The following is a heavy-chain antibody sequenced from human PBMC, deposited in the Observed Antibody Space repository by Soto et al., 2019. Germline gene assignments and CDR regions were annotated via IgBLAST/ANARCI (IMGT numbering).Heavy chain of an antibody. CDR3: ARTTVTTQDGLDV. V-gene: IGHV4-34*01. J-gene: IGHJ6*02. D-gene: IGHD4-17*01. CDR1: GGSFSGYY. Sequence: QVQLQQWGAGLLKPSETLSLTCAVYGGSFSGYYWSWIRQPPGKGLEWIGEINHSGDTNYNPSLKSRVTMAGDMSKNQFSLKMNSVTAADTAVYYCARTTVTTQDGLDVWGQGITVIVSS. CDR2: INHSGDT.